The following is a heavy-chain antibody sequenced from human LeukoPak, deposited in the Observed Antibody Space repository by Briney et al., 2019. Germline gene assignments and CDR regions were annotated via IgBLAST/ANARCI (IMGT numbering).Heavy chain of an antibody. CDR1: GFTFSSYG. D-gene: IGHD2-8*01. V-gene: IGHV3-33*01. CDR3: ARSIIVLSYYYGMDV. Sequence: PGRSLRLSCAASGFTFSSYGMHWVRQAPGKGLEWVAIIWYDGNNKYYADSVKGRFTISRDNSRNTLYLQMNSLGAEDTALYYCARSIIVLSYYYGMDVWGQGTTVTVSS. J-gene: IGHJ6*02. CDR2: IWYDGNNK.